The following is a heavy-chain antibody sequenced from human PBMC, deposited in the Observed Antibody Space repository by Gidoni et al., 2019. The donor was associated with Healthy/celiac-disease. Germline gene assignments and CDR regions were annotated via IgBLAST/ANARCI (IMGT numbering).Heavy chain of an antibody. Sequence: QVQLVESGGGVVQPGRSLRLSCAASGFTFSSYGMHWVRQAPGKGLEWVAVIWYDGSNKYYADSVKGRFTISRDNSKNTLYLQMNSLRAEDTAVYYCARDSSGSYSAPNFDYWGQGTLVTVSS. V-gene: IGHV3-33*01. J-gene: IGHJ4*02. D-gene: IGHD1-26*01. CDR2: IWYDGSNK. CDR1: GFTFSSYG. CDR3: ARDSSGSYSAPNFDY.